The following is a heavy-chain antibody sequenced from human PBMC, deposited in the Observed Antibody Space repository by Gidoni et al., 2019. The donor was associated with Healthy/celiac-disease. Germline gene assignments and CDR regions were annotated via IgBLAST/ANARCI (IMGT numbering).Heavy chain of an antibody. CDR1: GYTLTELS. CDR3: ATPDFSGSDTPFAFDI. D-gene: IGHD1-26*01. J-gene: IGHJ3*02. CDR2: FDPEDGET. Sequence: QVQLVQSGAEVQKPGASVKVSCKVSGYTLTELSMHWVRQAPGKGLEWMGGFDPEDGETIYAQKFQGRVTMTEDTSTDTAYMELSSLRSEDTAVYYCATPDFSGSDTPFAFDIWGQGTMVTVSS. V-gene: IGHV1-24*01.